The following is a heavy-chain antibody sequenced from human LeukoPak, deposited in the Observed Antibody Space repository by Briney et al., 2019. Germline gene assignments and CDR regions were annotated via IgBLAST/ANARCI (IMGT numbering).Heavy chain of an antibody. CDR2: IYYSGST. D-gene: IGHD4-17*01. CDR1: GGSISSSSYY. V-gene: IGHV4-39*07. J-gene: IGHJ4*02. Sequence: SETLSLTCTVSGGSISSSSYYWGWIRQPPGKGLEWIGSIYYSGSTYYNPSLKSRVTISIDTSKNQFSLKLSSVTAADTAVYYCARDSPYGDYLFDYWGQGTLVTVSS. CDR3: ARDSPYGDYLFDY.